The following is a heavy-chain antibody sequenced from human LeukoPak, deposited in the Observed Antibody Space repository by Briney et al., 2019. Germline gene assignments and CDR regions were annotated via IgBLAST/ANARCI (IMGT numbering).Heavy chain of an antibody. V-gene: IGHV3-23*01. Sequence: GGSLRLSCAASGFTFSSYAMSWVRQAPGKGLEWVSDISTSGGSTNYADSAKGRFTISRDNSKNTLYMQMNSLRAEGTAVYYCAKALGAVAGTLDYWGQGTLVTVSS. CDR3: AKALGAVAGTLDY. CDR1: GFTFSSYA. CDR2: ISTSGGST. D-gene: IGHD6-19*01. J-gene: IGHJ4*02.